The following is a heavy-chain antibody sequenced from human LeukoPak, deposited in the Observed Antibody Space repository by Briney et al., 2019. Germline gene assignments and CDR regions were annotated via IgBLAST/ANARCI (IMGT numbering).Heavy chain of an antibody. J-gene: IGHJ4*02. CDR1: GGSFSGYY. CDR2: INHSGST. Sequence: SETLPLTCAVYGGSFSGYYWSWIRQPPGKGLEWIGEINHSGSTNYNPSLKSRVTISVDTSKNQFSLKLSSVTAADTAVYYCARKYSSSWTYNNYYFDYWGQGTLVTVSS. CDR3: ARKYSSSWTYNNYYFDY. D-gene: IGHD6-13*01. V-gene: IGHV4-34*01.